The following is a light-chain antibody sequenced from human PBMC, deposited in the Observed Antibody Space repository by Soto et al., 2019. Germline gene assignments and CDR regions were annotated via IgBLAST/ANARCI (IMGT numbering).Light chain of an antibody. Sequence: QSALTQPASVSGSPGQSITISCTGTSSDVGGYNYVSWYQQHPGKAPKLMIYDVSNRPSGVSNRFSGSKSGNTASLTISGLQAEDEADYYCSSYTSRSTLTVFGTGTKVT. CDR1: SSDVGGYNY. CDR3: SSYTSRSTLTV. V-gene: IGLV2-14*01. J-gene: IGLJ1*01. CDR2: DVS.